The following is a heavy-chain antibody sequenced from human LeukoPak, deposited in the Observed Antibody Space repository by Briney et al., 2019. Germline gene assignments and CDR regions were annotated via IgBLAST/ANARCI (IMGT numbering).Heavy chain of an antibody. CDR2: IVVGGGTT. Sequence: TSVKVSCKASGFIFTSSPMQWVRQARGQRLEWIGWIVVGGGTTNYAQKFQERVSFTRDMSTNTAYMELSSLRSEDTAVYYCATGSGWYSPDYWGQGTLVTVSS. CDR1: GFIFTSSP. D-gene: IGHD6-19*01. V-gene: IGHV1-58*02. CDR3: ATGSGWYSPDY. J-gene: IGHJ4*02.